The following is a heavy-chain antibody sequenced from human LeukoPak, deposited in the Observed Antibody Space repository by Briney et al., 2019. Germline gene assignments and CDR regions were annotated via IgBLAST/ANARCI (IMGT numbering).Heavy chain of an antibody. CDR2: ISGSSDNT. J-gene: IGHJ4*02. Sequence: GGSLRLSCAASGFTFSSYAMSWVRQAPGKGLEWVSSISGSSDNTNYADSVKGRFTISRDNSKNILYLQMNSLTAEDTAVYWCAKDPINWGSIYFDCWGQGTLVTVSS. CDR3: AKDPINWGSIYFDC. V-gene: IGHV3-23*01. D-gene: IGHD7-27*01. CDR1: GFTFSSYA.